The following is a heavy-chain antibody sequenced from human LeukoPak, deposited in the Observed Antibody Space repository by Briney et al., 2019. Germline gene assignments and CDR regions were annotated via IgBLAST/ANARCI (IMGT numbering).Heavy chain of an antibody. D-gene: IGHD6-13*01. CDR2: ISSSGKTI. CDR3: ATTSIAAAVPGCFDY. CDR1: GFTFSSYE. J-gene: IGHJ4*02. Sequence: PGGSLRLSCEASGFTFSSYEMNWVRQAPGKGLEWVSYISSSGKTIYYADSTKGQFTVCRDNAKNSLYLQMNSLRAEDTAVYYCATTSIAAAVPGCFDYWGQGTLVTVFS. V-gene: IGHV3-48*03.